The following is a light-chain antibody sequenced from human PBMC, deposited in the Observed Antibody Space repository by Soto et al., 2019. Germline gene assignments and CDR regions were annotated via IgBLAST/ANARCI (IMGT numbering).Light chain of an antibody. CDR3: QQRSNWPRT. CDR1: QCVSSSY. V-gene: IGKV3D-20*02. CDR2: DTS. J-gene: IGKJ1*01. Sequence: ELVLTQSPGTLSSSPGERATLACTVSQCVSSSYLAWYQQKPGQAPRLLIYDTSNRATGIPARFSVSGSGTDFTLTISSLEPEDFAVYYCQQRSNWPRTFGQGTRWIS.